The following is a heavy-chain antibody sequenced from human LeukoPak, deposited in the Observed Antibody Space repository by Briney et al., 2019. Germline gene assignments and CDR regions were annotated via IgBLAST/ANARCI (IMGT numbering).Heavy chain of an antibody. CDR1: GFTFSSYW. Sequence: GGSLRLSCAASGFTFSSYWMIWVRQAPGKGLEWVANIKQDGSEKYYVDSVKGRFTISRDNAKNSLYLQMNSLRAEDTAVYYCARDLSHLPQGYWGQGTLVTVSS. V-gene: IGHV3-7*01. J-gene: IGHJ4*02. D-gene: IGHD5/OR15-5a*01. CDR3: ARDLSHLPQGY. CDR2: IKQDGSEK.